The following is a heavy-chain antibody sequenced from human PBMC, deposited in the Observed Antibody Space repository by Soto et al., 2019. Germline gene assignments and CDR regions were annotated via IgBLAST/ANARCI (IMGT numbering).Heavy chain of an antibody. Sequence: SETLSLTCAVYGGSFSGYYWSWIRQPPGKGLEWIGEINHRGSTNYNPSLKSRVTISVDTSKNQFSLKLSSVTAADTAVYYCATRGYAFDIWGQGTMVTVSS. CDR2: INHRGST. V-gene: IGHV4-34*01. J-gene: IGHJ3*02. CDR3: ATRGYAFDI. CDR1: GGSFSGYY.